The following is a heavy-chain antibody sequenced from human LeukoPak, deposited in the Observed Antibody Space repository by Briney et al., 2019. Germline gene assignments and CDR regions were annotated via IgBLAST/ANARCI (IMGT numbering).Heavy chain of an antibody. CDR2: IYYSGST. CDR3: ARTAVAGLFFDY. V-gene: IGHV4-59*08. D-gene: IGHD6-19*01. Sequence: SETLSLTCTVSGGSIRGYYWNWIRQPPGKGLEWIGYIYYSGSTSYNPSLKSRVTISVDTSKNQFSLKLTSVTAADTAVYYCARTAVAGLFFDYWGQGTLVTVSS. J-gene: IGHJ4*02. CDR1: GGSIRGYY.